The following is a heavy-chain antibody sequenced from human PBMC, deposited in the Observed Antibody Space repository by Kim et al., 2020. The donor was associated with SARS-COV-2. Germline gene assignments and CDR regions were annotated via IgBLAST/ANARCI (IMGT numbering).Heavy chain of an antibody. CDR1: GFTFSSYE. D-gene: IGHD5-18*01. CDR2: ISSSGSTI. Sequence: GGSLRLSCAASGFTFSSYEMNWVRQAPGKGLEWVSYISSSGSTIYYADSVKGRFTISRDNAKNSLYLQMNSLRAEDTAVYYCARVSFDAMVGYYYYYMDVWGKGTTVTVSS. V-gene: IGHV3-48*03. CDR3: ARVSFDAMVGYYYYYMDV. J-gene: IGHJ6*03.